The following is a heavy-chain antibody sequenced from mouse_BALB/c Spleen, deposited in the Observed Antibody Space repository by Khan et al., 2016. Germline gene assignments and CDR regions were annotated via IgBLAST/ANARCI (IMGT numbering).Heavy chain of an antibody. V-gene: IGHV5-6-3*01. Sequence: EVKLEESGGGLVRPGGSLKLSCAASGFTFSHYGMSWVRQTPDKRLELVASINSNGGNTYYPDSVKGRFTISRDNAKNTLYLQMSSLKSEDTAMYYCAREGIYSGYTMDYWGQGTSVTVSS. D-gene: IGHD1-1*01. CDR3: AREGIYSGYTMDY. CDR1: GFTFSHYG. J-gene: IGHJ4*01. CDR2: INSNGGNT.